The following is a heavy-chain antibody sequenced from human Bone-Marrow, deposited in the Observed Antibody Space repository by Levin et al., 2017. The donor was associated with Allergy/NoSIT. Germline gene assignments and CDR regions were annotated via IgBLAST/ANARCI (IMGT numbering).Heavy chain of an antibody. CDR1: GFSFGDHF. CDR3: ARSGVSWNWGDAFDI. V-gene: IGHV3-72*01. CDR2: SRNKAHSYST. J-gene: IGHJ3*02. D-gene: IGHD1-7*01. Sequence: GGSLRLSCAASGFSFGDHFMDWVRQAPGRGLEWVGRSRNKAHSYSTEYAASVKGRFTISREDSKNSLYLQMDSLKTEDTALYYCARSGVSWNWGDAFDIWGQGTMVTVSS.